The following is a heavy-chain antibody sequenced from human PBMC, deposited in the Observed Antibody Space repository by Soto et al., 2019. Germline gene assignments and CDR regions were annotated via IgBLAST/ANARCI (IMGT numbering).Heavy chain of an antibody. J-gene: IGHJ6*02. D-gene: IGHD2-2*02. Sequence: QVQLVQSGAEVKKPGASVKVSCKASGYTFTSYGISWVRQAPGQGLEWMGWISAYNGKTNYAQKLQGRVTMTIDTYTSTAYMELRSLRSDDTAVYYCARACEYRCYGMDVWGQGTTVTVSS. CDR1: GYTFTSYG. V-gene: IGHV1-18*01. CDR2: ISAYNGKT. CDR3: ARACEYRCYGMDV.